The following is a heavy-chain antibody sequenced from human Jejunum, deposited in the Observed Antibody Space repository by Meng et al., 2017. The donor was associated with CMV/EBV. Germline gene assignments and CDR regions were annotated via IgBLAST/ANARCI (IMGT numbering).Heavy chain of an antibody. CDR1: AVPISGYS. D-gene: IGHD1-26*01. V-gene: IGHV4-4*07. CDR2: IYTSGST. CDR3: ARESGSYYWFDP. Sequence: HVPGPGPGLVKASATLSLPFFASAVPISGYSWSWIRQPAGKGLEWIGRIYTSGSTHYNPSLKSRLTMSVDLAKNQISLKLSSVTAADTAVYYCARESGSYYWFDPWGQGTLVTVSS. J-gene: IGHJ5*02.